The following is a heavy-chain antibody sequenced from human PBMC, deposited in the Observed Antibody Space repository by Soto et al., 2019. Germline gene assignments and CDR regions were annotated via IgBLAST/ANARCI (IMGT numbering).Heavy chain of an antibody. V-gene: IGHV1-2*04. D-gene: IGHD2-8*01. Sequence: QVQLAQSGAEVKKPGASVRVSCKASGYSFTDYHIHWVRQAPGQGLEWLGRINPKSGGTSTAQKFQGWVTMTRDRSISTVYMELTRLRSDDTAVYFCARGHSTDCSNGVCSFFYNHEMDVWGQGTTVTVSS. CDR1: GYSFTDYH. CDR3: ARGHSTDCSNGVCSFFYNHEMDV. CDR2: INPKSGGT. J-gene: IGHJ6*02.